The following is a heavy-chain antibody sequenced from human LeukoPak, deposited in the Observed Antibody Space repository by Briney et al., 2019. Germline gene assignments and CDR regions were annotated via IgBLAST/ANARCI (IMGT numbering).Heavy chain of an antibody. J-gene: IGHJ4*02. D-gene: IGHD1-26*01. V-gene: IGHV3-21*04. Sequence: GGSLRLSCAASGFTFSSYSMNWVRQAPGKGLEWVSSISSSSSYIYYADSVKGRFTITTDHAKNSLYLQMNSLRADDTAVDYCASPKCSGSYQRSSGFDYWGQGTRVTVSS. CDR3: ASPKCSGSYQRSSGFDY. CDR2: ISSSSSYI. CDR1: GFTFSSYS.